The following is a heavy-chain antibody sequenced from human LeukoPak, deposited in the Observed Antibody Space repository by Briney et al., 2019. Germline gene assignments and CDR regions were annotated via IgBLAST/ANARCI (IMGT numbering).Heavy chain of an antibody. J-gene: IGHJ6*02. Sequence: SETLSLTCAVYGGSFSGYYWSWIRQPPGKGLEWIGYIYYSGSTNYNPSLKSRVTISVDTSKNQFSLKLSSVTAADTAVYYCAGHLSGDYYYGMDVWGQGTTVTVSS. CDR1: GGSFSGYY. D-gene: IGHD4-17*01. CDR3: AGHLSGDYYYGMDV. V-gene: IGHV4-59*08. CDR2: IYYSGST.